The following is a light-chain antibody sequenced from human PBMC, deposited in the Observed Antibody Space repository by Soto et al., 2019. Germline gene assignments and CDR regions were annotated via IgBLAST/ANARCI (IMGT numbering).Light chain of an antibody. Sequence: EIVLTQSPATLSLSPGERATLSCRASQSVSSYLAWYQQKPGQAPRLLIYGASSRATGIPDRFSGSGSGTDFTLTISRLEPEDFAVYYCQQYNNRPLTFGGGTKVDIK. V-gene: IGKV3-11*01. CDR1: QSVSSY. J-gene: IGKJ4*01. CDR2: GAS. CDR3: QQYNNRPLT.